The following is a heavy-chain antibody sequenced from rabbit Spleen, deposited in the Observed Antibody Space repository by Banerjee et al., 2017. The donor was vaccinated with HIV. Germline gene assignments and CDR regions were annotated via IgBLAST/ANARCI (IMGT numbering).Heavy chain of an antibody. J-gene: IGHJ4*01. CDR2: IDPVFGIT. D-gene: IGHD4-1*01. CDR3: VREVAAKFSL. CDR1: GFDFSSYG. Sequence: QEQLVESGGGLVQPGGSLKLSCKASGFDFSSYGVSWVRQAPVKGLEWMGYIDPVFGITYYANWVNGRFNISSNTVQNTLFLQLNSLTAADTATYFCVREVAAKFSLWGPGTLVTVS. V-gene: IGHV1S47*01.